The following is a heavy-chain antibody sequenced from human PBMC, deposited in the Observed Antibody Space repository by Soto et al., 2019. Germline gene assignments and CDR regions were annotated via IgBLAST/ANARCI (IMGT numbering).Heavy chain of an antibody. CDR3: ARDQWEFGYYFDY. Sequence: PSETLSLTCTVSGGSISSGGYYWSWIRQHPGKGLEWIGYIYYSGSTYYNPSLKSRVTISVGTSKNQFSLKLSSVTAADTAVYYCARDQWEFGYYFDYWGQGTLVTVSS. CDR1: GGSISSGGYY. J-gene: IGHJ4*02. V-gene: IGHV4-31*03. CDR2: IYYSGST. D-gene: IGHD1-26*01.